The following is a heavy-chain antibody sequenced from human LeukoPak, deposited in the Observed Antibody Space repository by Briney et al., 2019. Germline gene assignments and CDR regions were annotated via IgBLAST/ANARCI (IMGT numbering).Heavy chain of an antibody. Sequence: SETLSLTCTVSGGSISNYYWSWIRQPPGKGLEWIGYIYYSGSTNYNPSLKSRVTISVDTSKNQFSLKLSSVTAADTAVYYCARGITMVRGVSRPPTFDYWGQGTLVTVSS. CDR1: GGSISNYY. V-gene: IGHV4-59*01. J-gene: IGHJ4*02. D-gene: IGHD3-10*01. CDR3: ARGITMVRGVSRPPTFDY. CDR2: IYYSGST.